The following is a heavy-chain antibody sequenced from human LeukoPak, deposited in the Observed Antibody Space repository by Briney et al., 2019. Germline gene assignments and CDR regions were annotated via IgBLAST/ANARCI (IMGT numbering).Heavy chain of an antibody. D-gene: IGHD1-26*01. CDR1: GFTFSTYW. CDR3: ARDRWELLEFDY. V-gene: IGHV3-74*01. Sequence: PGGSLRLSFAASGFTFSTYWMHWVRQVPGKGLVWISRINGDTSGTSYAESVKGRFTISRDNAKNTVYLQMNSLRVNDTAVYYCARDRWELLEFDYWGQGVLVTVS. J-gene: IGHJ4*02. CDR2: INGDTSGT.